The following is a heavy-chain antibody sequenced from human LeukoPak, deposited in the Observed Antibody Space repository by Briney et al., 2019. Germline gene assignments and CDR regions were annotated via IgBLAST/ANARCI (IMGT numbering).Heavy chain of an antibody. D-gene: IGHD2-21*02. V-gene: IGHV3-11*04. CDR2: ISSTGSNI. CDR3: ARGLIYCGGDCYRAFDI. J-gene: IGHJ3*02. CDR1: GGSISSSSYY. Sequence: LSLTCTVSGGSISSSSYYWGWIRQPPGKGLEWVSYISSTGSNIHYADPVEGRFTISRDNGKNSLYLQMNSLRDEDTAVYYCARGLIYCGGDCYRAFDIWGQGTMVTVSS.